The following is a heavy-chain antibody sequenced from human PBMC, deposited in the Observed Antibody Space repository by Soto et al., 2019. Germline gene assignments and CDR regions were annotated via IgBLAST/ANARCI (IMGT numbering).Heavy chain of an antibody. V-gene: IGHV4-39*07. CDR3: ARGVPAAMTQRNWLDP. J-gene: IGHJ5*02. CDR2: IYYSGST. CDR1: GGSISSSTYF. D-gene: IGHD2-2*01. Sequence: SETLSLTCTGSGGSISSSTYFWGWIRQPPGKGLEWIGSIYYSGSTNYNPSLKSRVTISVDKSKNQFSLKLSSVTAADTAVYYCARGVPAAMTQRNWLDPWGQGTLVTVSS.